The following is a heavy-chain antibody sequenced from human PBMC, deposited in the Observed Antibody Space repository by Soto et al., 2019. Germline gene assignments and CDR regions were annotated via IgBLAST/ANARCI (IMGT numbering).Heavy chain of an antibody. CDR1: GYTFTSYG. CDR3: ARGWVAAAGTYNWFDP. Sequence: GASVKVSCKASGYTFTSYGISWVRQAPGRGLEWMGWISAYNGNTNYAQKLQGRVTMTTDTSTSTAYMELRSLRSDDTAVYYCARGWVAAAGTYNWFDPWGQGTLVTVSS. CDR2: ISAYNGNT. J-gene: IGHJ5*02. D-gene: IGHD6-13*01. V-gene: IGHV1-18*01.